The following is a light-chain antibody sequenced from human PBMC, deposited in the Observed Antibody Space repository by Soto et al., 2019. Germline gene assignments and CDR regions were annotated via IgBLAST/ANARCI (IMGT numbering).Light chain of an antibody. Sequence: QSELTQPPSVSAAPGQKVTISCSGSSSNIGKNYVSWYQQLPGTAPKLLIYENNKRPSGIPDRFSGSKSGTSATLGITGLQTGDEAEYYCGAWDSSLRAVNVFGTGTKLTVL. CDR2: ENN. CDR3: GAWDSSLRAVNV. J-gene: IGLJ1*01. V-gene: IGLV1-51*02. CDR1: SSNIGKNY.